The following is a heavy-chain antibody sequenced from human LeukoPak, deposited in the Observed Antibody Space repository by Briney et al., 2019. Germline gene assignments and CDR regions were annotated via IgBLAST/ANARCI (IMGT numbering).Heavy chain of an antibody. Sequence: SVKVSCKASGGTFSNDAISWVRQAPGQGLEWMGRVIPTLGIALYAQRFKGRVTITADKSTSTAYMEPSSLTFEDTAVYFCARDLVCTVNCKDSWGQGTLVTVSS. D-gene: IGHD3/OR15-3a*01. V-gene: IGHV1-69*04. CDR2: VIPTLGIA. CDR3: ARDLVCTVNCKDS. CDR1: GGTFSNDA. J-gene: IGHJ5*01.